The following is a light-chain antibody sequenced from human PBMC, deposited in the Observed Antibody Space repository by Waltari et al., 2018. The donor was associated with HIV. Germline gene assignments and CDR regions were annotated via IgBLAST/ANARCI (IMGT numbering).Light chain of an antibody. CDR1: SSDVGSYNL. V-gene: IGLV2-23*01. CDR3: CSYAGRWL. Sequence: QSALTQPASVSGSPGQSITISCTGTSSDVGSYNLVSWYQQHPGKAPKLMIYEGSKRPSGVSNRSSGSKPGNTASLTTPGRQAEDEADYSCCSYAGRWLFGGGTKLTVL. CDR2: EGS. J-gene: IGLJ3*02.